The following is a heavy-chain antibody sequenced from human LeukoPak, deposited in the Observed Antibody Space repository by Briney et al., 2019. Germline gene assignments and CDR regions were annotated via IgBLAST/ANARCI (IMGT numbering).Heavy chain of an antibody. D-gene: IGHD2-15*01. CDR2: IYTSGST. J-gene: IGHJ5*02. V-gene: IGHV4-4*07. CDR1: GGSISSYY. Sequence: SETLSLTCTVSGGSISSYYWSWIRQPAGKGLEWIGRIYTSGSTNYDPSLKSRVTMSVDTSKNQFSLELSSLTAADTAVYYCARGVSLGYCSGGSCYNRFDAWGQGTLVTVSS. CDR3: ARGVSLGYCSGGSCYNRFDA.